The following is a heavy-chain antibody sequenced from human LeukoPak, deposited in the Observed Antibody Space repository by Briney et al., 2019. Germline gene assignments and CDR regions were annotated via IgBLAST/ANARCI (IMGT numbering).Heavy chain of an antibody. J-gene: IGHJ6*02. CDR3: ARTVTPRYYYYGMDV. D-gene: IGHD4-17*01. CDR1: GGTFSSYA. V-gene: IGHV1-69*01. Sequence: ASAKVSCKASGGTFSSYAISWVRQAPGQGLEWMGGIIPIFGTANYAQKFQGRVTITSDESTSTAYMELSSLRSEDTAVYYCARTVTPRYYYYGMDVWGQGTTVTVSS. CDR2: IIPIFGTA.